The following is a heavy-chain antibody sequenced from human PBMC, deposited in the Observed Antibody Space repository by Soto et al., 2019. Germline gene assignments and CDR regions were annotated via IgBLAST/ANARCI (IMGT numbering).Heavy chain of an antibody. CDR2: IYYSGST. CDR1: GGSVNSGHYY. V-gene: IGHV4-61*01. D-gene: IGHD3-10*01. CDR3: ARESSLLLRDSGKKIDP. Sequence: SETLSLTCTVSGGSVNSGHYYWNWLRQSPGKGLEWIGYIYYSGSTNYNSSLKSRFYRSIDTSRNQFSLKLTSVTAADTAVYYCARESSLLLRDSGKKIDPWGQGILVTVSS. J-gene: IGHJ5*01.